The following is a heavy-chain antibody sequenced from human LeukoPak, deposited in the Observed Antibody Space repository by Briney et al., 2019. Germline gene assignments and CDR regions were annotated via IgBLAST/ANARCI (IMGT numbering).Heavy chain of an antibody. CDR3: ARDTFVVVPAAIWFDP. V-gene: IGHV4-4*07. CDR2: IYTSGST. D-gene: IGHD2-2*01. J-gene: IGHJ5*02. CDR1: GGSISSYY. Sequence: KPSETLSLTCTVSGGSISSYYWSWTRQPAGKGLEWIGRIYTSGSTNYNPSLKSRVTMSVDTSKNQFSLKLSSVTAADTAVYYCARDTFVVVPAAIWFDPWGQGTLVTVSS.